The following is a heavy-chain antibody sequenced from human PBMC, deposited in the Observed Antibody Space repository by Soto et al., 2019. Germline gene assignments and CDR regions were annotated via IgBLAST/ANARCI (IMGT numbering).Heavy chain of an antibody. J-gene: IGHJ3*02. CDR2: ISWNSGSI. V-gene: IGHV3-9*01. CDR3: AKGSVLMAHDAFDI. D-gene: IGHD2-8*01. CDR1: GFTFDDYA. Sequence: PGGSLRLSCAASGFTFDDYAMHWVRQAPGKGLEWVSGISWNSGSIGYADSVKGRFTISRDNAKNSLYLQMNSLRAEDTALYYCAKGSVLMAHDAFDIWGQGTMVTVSS.